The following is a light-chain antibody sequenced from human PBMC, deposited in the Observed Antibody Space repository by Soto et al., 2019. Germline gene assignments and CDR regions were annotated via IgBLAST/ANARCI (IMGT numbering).Light chain of an antibody. CDR1: GSNIGAGYG. V-gene: IGLV1-40*01. Sequence: QSVLRQPPSVSGAPGQTVTISCTGSGSNIGAGYGVQWYQQLPGTAPRLLIYGSDDRPSGVPDRFSASVSGNSASLAIAGLQTEDEAVYYCQSYDSNLSEVFGPGTKVTVL. CDR3: QSYDSNLSEV. J-gene: IGLJ1*01. CDR2: GSD.